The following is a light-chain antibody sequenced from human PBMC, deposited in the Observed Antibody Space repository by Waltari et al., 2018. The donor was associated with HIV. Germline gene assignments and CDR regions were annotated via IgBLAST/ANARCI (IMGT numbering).Light chain of an antibody. V-gene: IGLV2-23*03. CDR1: SSDVGTYSL. CDR2: EGN. Sequence: QSALTQPASVSGSPGQSITISCTGSSSDVGTYSLVSWYQHHPGKAPKLMIYEGNKRPSGVSNRFPGSKSGNTASLTISGLQAEDEADYYCSSYTSFSTVLFGGGTKLTVL. J-gene: IGLJ2*01. CDR3: SSYTSFSTVL.